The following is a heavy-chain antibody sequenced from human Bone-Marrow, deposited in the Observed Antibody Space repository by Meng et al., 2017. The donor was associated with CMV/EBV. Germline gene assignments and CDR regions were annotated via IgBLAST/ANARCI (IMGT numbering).Heavy chain of an antibody. V-gene: IGHV1-69*05. J-gene: IGHJ6*02. D-gene: IGHD2-2*01. CDR3: ARDQWVGDIVVVPAARTTYYYYGMDV. CDR2: IIPIFGTA. Sequence: VRQAPGQGLEWMGGIIPIFGTANYAQKFQGRVTITTDESTSTAYMELSSLRSEDTAVYYCARDQWVGDIVVVPAARTTYYYYGMDVWGQGTTVTVSS.